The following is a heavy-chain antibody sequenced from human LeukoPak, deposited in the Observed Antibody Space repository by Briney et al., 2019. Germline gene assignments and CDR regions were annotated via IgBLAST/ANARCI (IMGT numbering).Heavy chain of an antibody. CDR3: ARDRRCSGGSCYSDYYYYGMDV. D-gene: IGHD2-15*01. V-gene: IGHV3-48*04. CDR1: GFTFSSYS. J-gene: IGHJ6*02. Sequence: GGSLRLSCAASGFTFSSYSMNWVRQAPGKGLEWVSYISSSSSTIYYADSVKGRFTISRDNAKNSLYLQMNSLRAEDTAVYYCARDRRCSGGSCYSDYYYYGMDVWGQGTTVTVSS. CDR2: ISSSSSTI.